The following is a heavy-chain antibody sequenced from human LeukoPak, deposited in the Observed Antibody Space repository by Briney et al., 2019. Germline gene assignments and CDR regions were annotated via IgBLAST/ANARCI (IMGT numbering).Heavy chain of an antibody. CDR1: GFTFSSYA. CDR2: ITSSSSTI. V-gene: IGHV3-48*02. CDR3: ARESGYQHLDY. D-gene: IGHD3-3*02. J-gene: IGHJ4*02. Sequence: GGSLRLSCAASGFTFSSYAMSWVRQAPGKGLEWVSYITSSSSTIFYADSVKGRFTISRDNAKNSLYLQMNSLRDDDTAVYYCARESGYQHLDYWGQGTLVTVSS.